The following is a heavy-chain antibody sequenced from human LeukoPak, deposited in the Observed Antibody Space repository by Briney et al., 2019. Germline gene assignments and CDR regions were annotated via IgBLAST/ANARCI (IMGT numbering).Heavy chain of an antibody. V-gene: IGHV1-2*02. J-gene: IGHJ4*02. CDR2: INPNSGGT. CDR3: ARDREGSGWGGVLDY. D-gene: IGHD6-19*01. Sequence: ASVKVSCKASGYTFTGYYMHWVRQAPGQGLEWMGWINPNSGGTNYAQKFQGRVTMTRDTSISTAYMELSRLRSDDTAVHYCARDREGSGWGGVLDYWGQGTLVTVSS. CDR1: GYTFTGYY.